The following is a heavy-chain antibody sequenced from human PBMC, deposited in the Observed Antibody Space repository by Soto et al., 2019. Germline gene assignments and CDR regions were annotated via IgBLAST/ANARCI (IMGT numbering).Heavy chain of an antibody. CDR2: ISSSGNSM. CDR3: ARGARWYYYAMDV. J-gene: IGHJ6*02. Sequence: GSLRLSCAASGFTFSDYYMSWIRQAPGKGPEWVSYISSSGNSMYYADSVKGRFTISRDNAKNSLYLQMNSLRAEDTAVYYCARGARWYYYAMDVWGQGTTVTVSS. V-gene: IGHV3-11*01. D-gene: IGHD2-15*01. CDR1: GFTFSDYY.